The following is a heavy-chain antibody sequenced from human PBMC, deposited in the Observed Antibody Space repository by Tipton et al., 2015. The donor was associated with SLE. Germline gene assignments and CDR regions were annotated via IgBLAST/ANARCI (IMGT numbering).Heavy chain of an antibody. Sequence: LSLTCTVSGYSISSGYYWGWIRQAPGKGLEWIGSIYHGGNTYLNPSLETRVTLSVDTSKKQFSLNLSSVTAADTAIYYCARQDLSVDNRYFDFWGQGTLVTVSS. CDR2: IYHGGNT. V-gene: IGHV4-38-2*02. D-gene: IGHD2-15*01. CDR3: ARQDLSVDNRYFDF. J-gene: IGHJ4*02. CDR1: GYSISSGYY.